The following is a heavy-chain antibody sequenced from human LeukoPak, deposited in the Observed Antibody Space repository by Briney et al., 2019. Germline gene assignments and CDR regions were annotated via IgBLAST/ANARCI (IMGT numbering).Heavy chain of an antibody. J-gene: IGHJ4*02. D-gene: IGHD6-19*01. CDR2: FDPEDGET. CDR1: VYTLTELS. Sequence: GASVKVSRKVSVYTLTELSMHWVRQPPGKGLEWMGGFDPEDGETIYAQKFQGRVTVTEDTSTDTAYMELSSLRSEDTAVYYCATLLRGAVAGAFDYWGQGTLVTVSS. CDR3: ATLLRGAVAGAFDY. V-gene: IGHV1-24*01.